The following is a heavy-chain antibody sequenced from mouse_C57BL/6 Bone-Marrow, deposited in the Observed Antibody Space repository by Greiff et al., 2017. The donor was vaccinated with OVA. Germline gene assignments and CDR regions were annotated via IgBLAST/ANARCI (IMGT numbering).Heavy chain of an antibody. D-gene: IGHD1-1*01. V-gene: IGHV5-15*01. CDR3: ARDYYGRGYAMDY. Sequence: EVHLVESGGGLVQPGGSLKLSCAASGFTFSDYGMAWVRQAPRKGPEWVAFISNLAYSIYYADTVTGRFTISRENAKNTLYLEMSSLRSEDTAVYYCARDYYGRGYAMDYWGQGTSVTVSS. J-gene: IGHJ4*01. CDR2: ISNLAYSI. CDR1: GFTFSDYG.